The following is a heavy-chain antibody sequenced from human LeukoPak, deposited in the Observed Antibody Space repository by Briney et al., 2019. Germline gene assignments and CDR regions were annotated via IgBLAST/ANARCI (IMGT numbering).Heavy chain of an antibody. J-gene: IGHJ4*02. CDR2: ISISSSYT. D-gene: IGHD3-10*01. Sequence: GGSLRLSCAASGFTFSDYYMSWIRQAPGKGLEWVSYISISSSYTKYADSVKGRFTISRDNSKNTLYLQMNSLRAEDTAVYYCSAFFYASGSYGHWGQGTLVTVSS. CDR1: GFTFSDYY. CDR3: SAFFYASGSYGH. V-gene: IGHV3-11*03.